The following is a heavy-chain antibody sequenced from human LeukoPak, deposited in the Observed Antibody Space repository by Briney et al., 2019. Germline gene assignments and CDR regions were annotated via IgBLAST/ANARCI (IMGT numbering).Heavy chain of an antibody. J-gene: IGHJ6*03. V-gene: IGHV4-34*01. CDR2: INHSGST. Sequence: SETLSLTCAVYGGSSSGYYWSWIRQPPGKGLEWIGEINHSGSTNYNPSLKSRVTISVDTSKNQFSLKLSSVTAADTAVYYCARGEGYCSSTSCYRRHYYYMDVWGKGTTVTVSS. D-gene: IGHD2-2*02. CDR1: GGSSSGYY. CDR3: ARGEGYCSSTSCYRRHYYYMDV.